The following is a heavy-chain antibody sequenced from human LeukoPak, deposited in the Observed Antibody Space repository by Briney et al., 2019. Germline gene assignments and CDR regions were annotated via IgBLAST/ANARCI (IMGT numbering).Heavy chain of an antibody. CDR1: GFTVSSNY. CDR2: IYSGGST. J-gene: IGHJ6*03. D-gene: IGHD3-10*01. Sequence: GGSLRLSCAASGFTVSSNYMSWVRQAPGKGLEWVSVIYSGGSTYYADSVKGRFTISRDNSNNTLYLQMNSLRAEDTAVYYCARHGSITMVRGRLRYYYMDVWGKGTTVTISS. V-gene: IGHV3-53*01. CDR3: ARHGSITMVRGRLRYYYMDV.